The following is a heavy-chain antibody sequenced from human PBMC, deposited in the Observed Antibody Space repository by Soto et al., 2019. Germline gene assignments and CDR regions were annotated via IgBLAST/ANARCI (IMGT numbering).Heavy chain of an antibody. CDR2: IYSSGST. Sequence: QVQLQESGPGLVKPSETLSLTCTVSGGSISSYYWSWIRQPPGKGLEWIGFIYSSGSTNYNPSLKSRVTISVDTSKNPFSRKLSSVTAADTAVYYCARGGSSSSSWFDPWGQGTLVTVSS. CDR3: ARGGSSSSSWFDP. V-gene: IGHV4-59*08. CDR1: GGSISSYY. D-gene: IGHD6-6*01. J-gene: IGHJ5*02.